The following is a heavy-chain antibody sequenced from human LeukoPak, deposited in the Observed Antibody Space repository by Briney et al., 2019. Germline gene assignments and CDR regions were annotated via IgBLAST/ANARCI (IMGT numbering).Heavy chain of an antibody. V-gene: IGHV4-4*07. CDR2: IYTSGST. D-gene: IGHD1-26*01. CDR1: GGSISSYY. Sequence: SETLSLTCTVSGGSISSYYWSWIRQPPGRGLEWIGRIYTSGSTNYNPSLKGRVTMSVDTSKNQFSLKLSSVTAADTAVYYCASPGNYGMDVWGQGTTVTVSS. CDR3: ASPGNYGMDV. J-gene: IGHJ6*02.